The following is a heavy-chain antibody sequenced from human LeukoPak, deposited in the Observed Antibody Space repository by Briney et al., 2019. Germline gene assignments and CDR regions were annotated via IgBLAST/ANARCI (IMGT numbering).Heavy chain of an antibody. J-gene: IGHJ4*02. V-gene: IGHV3-48*01. CDR2: ISSSSSTI. CDR1: GFTFSSYC. Sequence: PGGSLRLSCAASGFTFSSYCMNWVRQAPGKGLEWVSYISSSSSTIYYADSVKGRFTISRDNAKNSLYLQMNSLRAEDTAVYYCARDSSTYDSSTLVAYWGQGTLVSVSS. CDR3: ARDSSTYDSSTLVAY. D-gene: IGHD3-22*01.